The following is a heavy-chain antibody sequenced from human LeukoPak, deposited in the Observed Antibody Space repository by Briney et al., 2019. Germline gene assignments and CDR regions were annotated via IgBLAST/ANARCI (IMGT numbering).Heavy chain of an antibody. CDR3: ASNADYDFRSGYYRRRMDV. CDR1: GGSFSGYY. Sequence: SETLSLTCAVYGGSFSGYYWSWIRQPPGKGLEWIGEINHSGSTNYNPSLKSRVTISVDTSKNQFSLKLSSVTAADTVVYYCASNADYDFRSGYYRRRMDVWGQGTTVTVSS. D-gene: IGHD3-3*01. CDR2: INHSGST. J-gene: IGHJ6*02. V-gene: IGHV4-34*01.